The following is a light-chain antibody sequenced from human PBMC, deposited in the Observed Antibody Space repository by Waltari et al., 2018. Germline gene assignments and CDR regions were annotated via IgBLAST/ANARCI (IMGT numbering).Light chain of an antibody. V-gene: IGKV3-11*01. CDR3: QQRSNWPPIT. Sequence: EIVLTQSPVTLSLAPGERATLSGWASQSVGSSLAWYQQKPGQAPRLLRYDASNRATGVPARFNGSGSGTDFTLTIISLQSEDSAVYYCQQRSNWPPITFGQGTRLEIK. CDR2: DAS. J-gene: IGKJ5*01. CDR1: QSVGSS.